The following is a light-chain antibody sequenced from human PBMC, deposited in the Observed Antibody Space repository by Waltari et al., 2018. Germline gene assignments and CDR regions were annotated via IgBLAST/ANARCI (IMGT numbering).Light chain of an antibody. Sequence: AIPMTHSPCALSASVGDRVTISCRARQNIYSNLAWYQQKPGKAPKLLIYAASSLQSGIPSRFSGSGSGTDFTLTISSLQPEDSAAYYCQHYYDNPCTFGPGTKLDIK. CDR2: AAS. J-gene: IGKJ3*01. CDR1: QNIYSN. V-gene: IGKV1-6*01. CDR3: QHYYDNPCT.